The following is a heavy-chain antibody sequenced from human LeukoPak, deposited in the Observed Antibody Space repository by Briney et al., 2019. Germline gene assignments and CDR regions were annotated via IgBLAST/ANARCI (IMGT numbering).Heavy chain of an antibody. J-gene: IGHJ4*02. CDR2: IRYDGSNK. D-gene: IGHD6-13*01. Sequence: GGSLRLSCAASGFTFSSYGMHWVRQAPGKGLEWVAFIRYDGSNKCYADSVKGRFTISRDNSKNTLYLQMNSLRAEDTAVYYCAKDRYSSSWYYFDYWGQGTLATVSS. CDR1: GFTFSSYG. CDR3: AKDRYSSSWYYFDY. V-gene: IGHV3-30*02.